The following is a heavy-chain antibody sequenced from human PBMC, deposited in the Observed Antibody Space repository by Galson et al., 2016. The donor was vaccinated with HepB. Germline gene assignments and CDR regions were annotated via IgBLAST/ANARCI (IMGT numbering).Heavy chain of an antibody. Sequence: SLRLSCAASGFTFSSFAMSWVRQAPGKGLEWVSAVSGTGGTTYYADSVKGRFTISRDYSRNTLYLQMNSLRAGGTAIYYCAKQKSLVERPRGLRKSYYFDYWGQGTRVTVSS. V-gene: IGHV3-23*01. D-gene: IGHD2-15*01. CDR3: AKQKSLVERPRGLRKSYYFDY. CDR1: GFTFSSFA. J-gene: IGHJ4*02. CDR2: VSGTGGTT.